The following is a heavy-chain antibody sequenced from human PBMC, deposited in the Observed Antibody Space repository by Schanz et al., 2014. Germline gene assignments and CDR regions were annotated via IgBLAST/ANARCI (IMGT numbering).Heavy chain of an antibody. Sequence: QVPLVQSGSEVKKPGSSVKVSCKASGGTFSSNGISWVRQAPGQGLEWMGRIIPIVDITNYAQKFLGRVTITADKSTSTAYMELKSLRSADTAVYYCATIGVNDYWRFGLDLWGQGTTVTVSS. CDR1: GGTFSSNG. D-gene: IGHD3-16*01. CDR2: IIPIVDIT. CDR3: ATIGVNDYWRFGLDL. J-gene: IGHJ6*02. V-gene: IGHV1-69*04.